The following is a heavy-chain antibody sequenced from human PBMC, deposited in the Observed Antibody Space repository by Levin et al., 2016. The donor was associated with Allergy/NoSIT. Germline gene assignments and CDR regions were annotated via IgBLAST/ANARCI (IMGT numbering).Heavy chain of an antibody. V-gene: IGHV5-51*01. CDR3: ARLAGYCSGGSCYRSSYYYGMDV. D-gene: IGHD2-15*01. Sequence: VRQMPGKGLEWMGIIYPGDSDTRYSPSFQGQVTISADKSISTAYLQWSSLKASDTAMYYCARLAGYCSGGSCYRSSYYYGMDVWGQGTTVTVSS. CDR2: IYPGDSDT. J-gene: IGHJ6*02.